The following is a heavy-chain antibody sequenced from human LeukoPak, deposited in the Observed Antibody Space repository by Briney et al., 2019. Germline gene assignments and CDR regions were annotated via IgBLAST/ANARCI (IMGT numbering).Heavy chain of an antibody. CDR1: GYSFTNFG. CDR3: ARVRAYCSGGSCYSFDY. J-gene: IGHJ4*02. Sequence: SVKVSCKASGYSFTNFGVSWVRQAPGQGLEWMGGIIPIFGTANYAQKFQGRVTITADESTSTAYMELSSLRSEDTAVYYCARVRAYCSGGSCYSFDYWGQGTLVTVSS. CDR2: IIPIFGTA. V-gene: IGHV1-69*13. D-gene: IGHD2-15*01.